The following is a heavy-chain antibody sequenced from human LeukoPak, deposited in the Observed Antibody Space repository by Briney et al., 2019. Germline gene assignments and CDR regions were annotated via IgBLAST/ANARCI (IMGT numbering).Heavy chain of an antibody. J-gene: IGHJ4*02. CDR1: GFTFSASW. Sequence: GGSLRLSCTASGFTFSASWMSWVRQAPGKGLEWMANIKEDGNEKCYVDSVKGRFTISRDNAKNSLYLQMNSLRAEDTAVYYCVKDRLRFSYWGQGTLVTVSS. D-gene: IGHD3-16*01. V-gene: IGHV3-7*03. CDR3: VKDRLRFSY. CDR2: IKEDGNEK.